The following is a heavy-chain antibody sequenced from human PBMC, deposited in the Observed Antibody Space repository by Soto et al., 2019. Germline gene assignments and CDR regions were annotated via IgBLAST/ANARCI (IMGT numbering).Heavy chain of an antibody. J-gene: IGHJ4*02. CDR2: IYFNGST. Sequence: QVQLQESGPGLVKPSQTLSLTCTVSGGSISSGGYYWNWIRQHPGKGLEWIGYIYFNGSTNYNPSRGGRVRISVDTYKNQFSMKMSSVTAADTAVDHGAGSELPSMYRVKYWGQGTLVTVSP. CDR3: AGSELPSMYRVKY. D-gene: IGHD1-7*01. CDR1: GGSISSGGYY. V-gene: IGHV4-31*03.